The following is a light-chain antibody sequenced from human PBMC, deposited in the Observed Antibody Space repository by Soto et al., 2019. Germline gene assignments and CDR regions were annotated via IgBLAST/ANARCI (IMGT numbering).Light chain of an antibody. CDR2: GNS. Sequence: QSVLAQPPSVSGAPGQRGSISCTGSSSNIGAGYDVHWYQHLPGTAPKLLIYGNSNRPSGVPDRFSGSKSGTSASLAITGLQAEDEADYYCQSYDSSLSGYVFGTGTKVTVL. V-gene: IGLV1-40*01. J-gene: IGLJ1*01. CDR1: SSNIGAGYD. CDR3: QSYDSSLSGYV.